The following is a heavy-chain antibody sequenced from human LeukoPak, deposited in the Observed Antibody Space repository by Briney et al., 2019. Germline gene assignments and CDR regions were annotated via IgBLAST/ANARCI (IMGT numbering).Heavy chain of an antibody. CDR3: AREVLDYYGSGSYSYYLDY. V-gene: IGHV4-30-2*01. Sequence: PSETLSLTCAVSGGSISSGGYSWSWIRQPPGKGLEWIGYIYHSGSTYYNPSLKSRVTISVDRPKNQFSLKLSSVTAADTAVYYCAREVLDYYGSGSYSYYLDYWGQGTLVTVSS. CDR2: IYHSGST. CDR1: GGSISSGGYS. D-gene: IGHD3-10*01. J-gene: IGHJ4*02.